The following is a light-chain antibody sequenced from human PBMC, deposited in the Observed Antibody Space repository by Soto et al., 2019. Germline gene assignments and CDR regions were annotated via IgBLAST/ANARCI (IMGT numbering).Light chain of an antibody. V-gene: IGLV2-14*03. J-gene: IGLJ2*01. CDR1: SSDVGGYNY. CDR3: SSYTSTNTLVI. Sequence: QSVLTQPASVSGSPGQSVTISCTGTSSDVGGYNYVSWYQQHPGKAPKLLIYDVSHRPSVVSNRFSGSKSGNTASLAISGLHAEDEADYYCSSYTSTNTLVIFGGGTKLTVL. CDR2: DVS.